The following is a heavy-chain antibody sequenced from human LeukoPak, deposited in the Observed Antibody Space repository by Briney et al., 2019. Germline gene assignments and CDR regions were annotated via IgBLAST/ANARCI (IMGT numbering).Heavy chain of an antibody. CDR3: ARDHTTLRYSIYYYGMDV. J-gene: IGHJ6*02. Sequence: SETLSLTCTVSGGSISSYYWSWTRQPAGKGLEWIGRIYTSGSTNYNPSLKSRVTMSVDTSKNQFSLKLSSVTAADTAVYYCARDHTTLRYSIYYYGMDVWGQGTTVTVSS. D-gene: IGHD3-9*01. CDR2: IYTSGST. CDR1: GGSISSYY. V-gene: IGHV4-4*07.